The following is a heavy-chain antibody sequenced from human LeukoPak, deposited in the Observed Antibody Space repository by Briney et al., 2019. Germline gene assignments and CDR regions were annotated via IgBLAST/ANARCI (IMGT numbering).Heavy chain of an antibody. D-gene: IGHD4-17*01. CDR2: ISAYNGNT. CDR1: GGNFSNYA. Sequence: GSSVKVSCKASGGNFSNYAFNWVRQAPGQGLEWMGWISAYNGNTNYAQKLQGRVTMITDTSTSTAYMELRSLRSDDTAVYYCASNNYGDYYYGLDYWGQGTLVTVSS. J-gene: IGHJ4*02. CDR3: ASNNYGDYYYGLDY. V-gene: IGHV1-18*01.